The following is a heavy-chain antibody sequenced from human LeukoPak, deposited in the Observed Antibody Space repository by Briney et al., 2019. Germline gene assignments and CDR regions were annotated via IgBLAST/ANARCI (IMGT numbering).Heavy chain of an antibody. CDR3: ARVSAAFYYDTSGFHKWAHYYFDS. D-gene: IGHD3-22*01. CDR1: GFTFSSYA. Sequence: GGSLRLSCAASGFTFSSYAMSWVRQAPGKGLEWVSAISGSGGSTYYADSVKGRFTISRDNSKNTLYLQMNSLRAEDTAVYFCARVSAAFYYDTSGFHKWAHYYFDSWGQGSLVLVSS. V-gene: IGHV3-23*01. J-gene: IGHJ4*02. CDR2: ISGSGGST.